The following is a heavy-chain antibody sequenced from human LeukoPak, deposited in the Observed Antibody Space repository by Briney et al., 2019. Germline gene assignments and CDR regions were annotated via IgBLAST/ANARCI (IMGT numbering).Heavy chain of an antibody. J-gene: IGHJ6*03. Sequence: GASVKVSCKASGYTFTSYYMHWVRQAPGQGLEWMGWINPNSGGTNYAQKFQGRVTMTRDTSISTAYMELSRLRSDDTAVYYCARDPLRFLEWLPNYYYYYMDVWGKGTTVTVSS. CDR1: GYTFTSYY. CDR2: INPNSGGT. CDR3: ARDPLRFLEWLPNYYYYYMDV. D-gene: IGHD3-3*01. V-gene: IGHV1-2*02.